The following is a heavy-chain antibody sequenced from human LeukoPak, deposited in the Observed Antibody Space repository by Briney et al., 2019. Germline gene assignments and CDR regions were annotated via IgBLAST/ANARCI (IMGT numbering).Heavy chain of an antibody. CDR3: ATRSTPIAAAGKGDWFDP. J-gene: IGHJ5*02. V-gene: IGHV4-34*01. CDR1: GGSFSGYY. D-gene: IGHD6-13*01. CDR2: INHSGST. Sequence: PSETLSLTCAVYGGSFSGYYWSWIRQPPGKGLEWIGEINHSGSTNYNPSLKSRVTISVGTSKNQFSLKLSSVTAADTAVYYCATRSTPIAAAGKGDWFDPWGQGTLVTVSS.